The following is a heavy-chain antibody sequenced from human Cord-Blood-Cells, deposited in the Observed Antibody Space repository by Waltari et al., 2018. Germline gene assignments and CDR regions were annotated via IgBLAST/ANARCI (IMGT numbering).Heavy chain of an antibody. V-gene: IGHV1-69*04. CDR1: GGTFSSYA. D-gene: IGHD2-2*01. CDR3: AREGYCSSTSCPYYYYYMDV. J-gene: IGHJ6*03. Sequence: QVQLVQSGAEVKKPGSSVKVSCKASGGTFSSYAISWVRQAPGQGLEWMRGIIPSLGIANYAQKVQGRGTITADGATSTAYMELSSLRSEDTAGYYCAREGYCSSTSCPYYYYYMDVWGKGTTVTVSS. CDR2: IIPSLGIA.